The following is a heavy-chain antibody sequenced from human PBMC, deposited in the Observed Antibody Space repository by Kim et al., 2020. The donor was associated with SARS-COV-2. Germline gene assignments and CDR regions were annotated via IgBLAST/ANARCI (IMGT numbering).Heavy chain of an antibody. D-gene: IGHD6-13*01. V-gene: IGHV3-15*01. CDR2: IKSKTDGGTT. CDR3: TTYLPLIAAAGTGGFDY. Sequence: GGSLRLSCAASGFTFSNAWMSWVRQAPGKGLEWVGRIKSKTDGGTTDYAAPVKGRFTISRDDSKNTLYLQMNSLKTEDTAVYYCTTYLPLIAAAGTGGFDYWGQGTLVTVSS. CDR1: GFTFSNAW. J-gene: IGHJ4*02.